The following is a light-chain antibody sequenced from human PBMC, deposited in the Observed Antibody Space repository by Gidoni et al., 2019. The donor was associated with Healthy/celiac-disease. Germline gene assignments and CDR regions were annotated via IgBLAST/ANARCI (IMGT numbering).Light chain of an antibody. V-gene: IGKV3-20*01. Sequence: ELVLTPSPGTLSLSPGERATLSCRASQSVSSSYLAWYQQKPSQAPRLLIYGASSRATGIPDRCSGSGSGTDFTLTSNRLEPEDVAVYYCQQYGSSPLTFGQGTKVEIK. CDR2: GAS. CDR1: QSVSSSY. J-gene: IGKJ1*01. CDR3: QQYGSSPLT.